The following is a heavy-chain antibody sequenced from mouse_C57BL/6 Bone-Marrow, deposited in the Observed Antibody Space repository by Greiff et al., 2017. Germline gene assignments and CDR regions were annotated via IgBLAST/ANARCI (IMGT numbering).Heavy chain of an antibody. CDR1: GYTFTSYW. Sequence: VQLQESGAELVKPGASVKLSCKASGYTFTSYWMHWGKQRPGQGLEWIGMIHPNSGSTNYNEKFKSKATLTVDKSSSTAYMQLSSLTSEDSAVYYCAVLFFAYWGQGTLVTVSA. CDR3: AVLFFAY. D-gene: IGHD1-1*01. J-gene: IGHJ3*01. V-gene: IGHV1-64*01. CDR2: IHPNSGST.